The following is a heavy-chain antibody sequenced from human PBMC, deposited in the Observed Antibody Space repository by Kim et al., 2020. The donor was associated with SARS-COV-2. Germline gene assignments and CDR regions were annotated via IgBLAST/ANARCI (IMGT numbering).Heavy chain of an antibody. CDR1: GFTFSNFW. CDR2: INSDGSST. V-gene: IGHV3-74*01. D-gene: IGHD2-15*01. Sequence: GGSLRLSCAASGFTFSNFWMHWVRQAPGKGLMWVSRINSDGSSTIYADSVKGRFTISRDNAKNTLYLQMNSLRAGDTAIYYCVRRYCSGGGCYYDYWGQGTLVTVSS. J-gene: IGHJ4*02. CDR3: VRRYCSGGGCYYDY.